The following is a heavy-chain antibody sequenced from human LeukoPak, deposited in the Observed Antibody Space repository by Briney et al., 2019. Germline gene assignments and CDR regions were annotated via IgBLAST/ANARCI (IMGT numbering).Heavy chain of an antibody. D-gene: IGHD3-10*01. CDR3: AREESYYGSVYFDY. CDR2: INHSGST. CDR1: GGSFSGYY. V-gene: IGHV4-34*01. J-gene: IGHJ4*02. Sequence: SETLSLTCAVYGGSFSGYYWSWIRQPPGKGLEWIGEINHSGSTNYNPSLKSRVTISVDTSKNQFSLKLSSVTAADTAVYYCAREESYYGSVYFDYWGQGTLVTVSS.